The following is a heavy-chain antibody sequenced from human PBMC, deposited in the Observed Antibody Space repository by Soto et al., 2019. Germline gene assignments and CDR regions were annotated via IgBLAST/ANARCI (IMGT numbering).Heavy chain of an antibody. Sequence: GGSLRLSCEASGFTFTSDSMTWVRQAPGKGLEWVSSISSHGRDIFYADSVKGRFTISRGNAKDSLHLQMNSLTGEGSAVYYCARGAALAGKLDLWGQGTLVTVSS. J-gene: IGHJ4*02. V-gene: IGHV3-21*06. CDR2: ISSHGRDI. CDR1: GFTFTSDS. D-gene: IGHD6-19*01. CDR3: ARGAALAGKLDL.